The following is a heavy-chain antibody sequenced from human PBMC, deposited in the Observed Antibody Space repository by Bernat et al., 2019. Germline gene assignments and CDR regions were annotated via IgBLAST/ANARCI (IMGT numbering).Heavy chain of an antibody. V-gene: IGHV3-20*01. D-gene: IGHD4-17*01. Sequence: EVQLVESGGGVVRPGGSLRLSCAASGFTFDDYGMSWVRQAPGKGLEWVSGINWNGGSTGYADSVMGRFTISRDNAKNSLYLQMNSLRAEDTDLYHCAQRTVTTSGSAFDIWGQGTMVTVSS. CDR3: AQRTVTTSGSAFDI. CDR2: INWNGGST. CDR1: GFTFDDYG. J-gene: IGHJ3*02.